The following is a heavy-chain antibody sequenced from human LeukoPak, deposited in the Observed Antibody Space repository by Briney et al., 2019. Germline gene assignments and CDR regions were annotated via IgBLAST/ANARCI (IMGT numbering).Heavy chain of an antibody. J-gene: IGHJ6*02. CDR2: IKQDGSEK. V-gene: IGHV3-7*01. Sequence: GGSLRLSCAASGFTFSSYWMSWVRQAPGKGLEWVANIKQDGSEKYYVDSVKGRFTISRDNAKNSLYPQMNSLRAEDTAVYYCARLSVVRGVIGYYYYGMDVWGQGTTVTVSS. CDR3: ARLSVVRGVIGYYYYGMDV. D-gene: IGHD3-10*01. CDR1: GFTFSSYW.